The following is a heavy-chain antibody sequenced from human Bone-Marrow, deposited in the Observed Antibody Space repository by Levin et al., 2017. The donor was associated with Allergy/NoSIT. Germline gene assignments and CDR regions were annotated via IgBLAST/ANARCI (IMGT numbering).Heavy chain of an antibody. D-gene: IGHD3-16*01. Sequence: SETLSLTCIVSGDSVSSGSYYWAWIRQPPGTGLEWIGNIYYSGNTDYSPSLKNRVTISVDTSKNQFSLRLRSVTAADTAVYYCARDLSRDNWGGLDVWGRGTTVIVSS. CDR3: ARDLSRDNWGGLDV. V-gene: IGHV4-39*07. J-gene: IGHJ6*02. CDR1: GDSVSSGSYY. CDR2: IYYSGNT.